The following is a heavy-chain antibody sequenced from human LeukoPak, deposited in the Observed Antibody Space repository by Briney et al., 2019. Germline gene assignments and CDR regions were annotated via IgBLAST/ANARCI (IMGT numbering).Heavy chain of an antibody. CDR3: ARARSILTGFQSMDV. D-gene: IGHD3-9*01. CDR2: MNPNSGNT. CDR1: GYTFTSYD. J-gene: IGHJ6*02. V-gene: IGHV1-8*01. Sequence: ASVKVSCKASGYTFTSYDINWVRQATGQGIEWMGWMNPNSGNTGYAQKFQGRVTMTRNTSISTAYMELSSLRSEDTAVYYCARARSILTGFQSMDVWGQGTTVTVSS.